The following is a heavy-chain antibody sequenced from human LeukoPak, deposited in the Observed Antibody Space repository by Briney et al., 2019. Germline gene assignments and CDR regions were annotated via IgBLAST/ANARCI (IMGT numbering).Heavy chain of an antibody. CDR1: GFTFSGSA. D-gene: IGHD3-16*01. CDR2: IRTKANSYAT. Sequence: GGSLKLSCAASGFTFSGSAIHWVRQTSGKGLEWVGRIRTKANSYATTYGASVKGRFTISRDESKNTAYLQMNSLKTEDTAVYYCAKGGPTGEYDYPLDYWGQGTLVTVSS. CDR3: AKGGPTGEYDYPLDY. V-gene: IGHV3-73*01. J-gene: IGHJ4*02.